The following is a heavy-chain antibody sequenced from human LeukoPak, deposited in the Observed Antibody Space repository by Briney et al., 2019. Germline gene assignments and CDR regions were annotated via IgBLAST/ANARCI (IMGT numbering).Heavy chain of an antibody. CDR2: TYYRSKWYN. D-gene: IGHD7-27*01. Sequence: SQTLSLTCAISGDSISTNSATWNWIRQSPSRGLEWLGRTYYRSKWYNDYAVSVKSRITINPDTSKNQFSLQLNSVTPEDTAVYYCARDQGLGRYAFDIWGQGTMVTVSS. V-gene: IGHV6-1*01. CDR1: GDSISTNSAT. CDR3: ARDQGLGRYAFDI. J-gene: IGHJ3*02.